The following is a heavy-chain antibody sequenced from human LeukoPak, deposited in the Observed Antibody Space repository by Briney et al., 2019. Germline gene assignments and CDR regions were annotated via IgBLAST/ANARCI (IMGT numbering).Heavy chain of an antibody. CDR1: GFTFSSYW. CDR2: INSDGSST. V-gene: IGHV3-74*01. J-gene: IGHJ4*02. Sequence: PGGSLRLSCAASGFTFSSYWMHWVRQAPGKGLVWVSRINSDGSSTNYADSVKGRFTISRDNAKNTLYLQMNSLRAEDTAVYYCATESGTYSGTCFDYWGQGTLVTVSS. D-gene: IGHD1-26*01. CDR3: ATESGTYSGTCFDY.